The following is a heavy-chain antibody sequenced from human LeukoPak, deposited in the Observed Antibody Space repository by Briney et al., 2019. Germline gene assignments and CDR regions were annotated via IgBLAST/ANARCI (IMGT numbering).Heavy chain of an antibody. CDR1: GGSISSGGYY. CDR3: ARDAMVRGVPDY. Sequence: SETLSLTCTVSGGSISSGGYYWSWIRQHPGKGLEWIGYIYYGGSTYYNPSLKSRVTISVDTSKNQLSLKLSSVTAADTAVYYCARDAMVRGVPDYWGQGTLVTVSS. D-gene: IGHD3-10*01. V-gene: IGHV4-31*03. J-gene: IGHJ4*02. CDR2: IYYGGST.